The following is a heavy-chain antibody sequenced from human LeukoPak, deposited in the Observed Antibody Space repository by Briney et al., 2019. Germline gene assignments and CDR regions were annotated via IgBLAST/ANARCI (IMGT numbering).Heavy chain of an antibody. CDR1: GLSFSDYY. CDR2: INQSGST. Sequence: SDTLSLTCAVHGLSFSDYYWSWIRQPPGKGLEWIGEINQSGSTNYNSSLKSRVTISIDTSKNQFSLNLSSVTAADTAVYYCVRDVGATPGYFDYWGQGTLVTVSS. CDR3: VRDVGATPGYFDY. J-gene: IGHJ4*02. D-gene: IGHD1-26*01. V-gene: IGHV4-34*01.